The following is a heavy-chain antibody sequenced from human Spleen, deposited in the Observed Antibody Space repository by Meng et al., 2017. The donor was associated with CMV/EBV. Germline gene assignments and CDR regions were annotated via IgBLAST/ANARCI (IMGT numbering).Heavy chain of an antibody. CDR3: ARVRFSEYSPPFDY. V-gene: IGHV3-23*01. CDR1: GFTFSSYA. CDR2: ISGDGDII. D-gene: IGHD2-15*01. J-gene: IGHJ4*02. Sequence: GESLKISCAASGFTFSSYALTWVRQAPGKGLEWVSGISGDGDIIDYADSMKGRFTISRDNSKNTLYLQMNSLRAEDTAVYYCARVRFSEYSPPFDYWGQGTLVTVSS.